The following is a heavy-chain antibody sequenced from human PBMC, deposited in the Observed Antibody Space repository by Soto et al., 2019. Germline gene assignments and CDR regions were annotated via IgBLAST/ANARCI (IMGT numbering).Heavy chain of an antibody. CDR2: MSRSSRYI. Sequence: GGSLRLSCAASGFTFNSYSMNWVRQAPGKGLEWVSSMSRSSRYIYYADSVKGRFTISRDNAKNSVYLQMNSLRAEDTATYYCAGVHYYDSSGFYLWGQGTLVTVSS. V-gene: IGHV3-21*01. J-gene: IGHJ4*02. CDR1: GFTFNSYS. D-gene: IGHD3-22*01. CDR3: AGVHYYDSSGFYL.